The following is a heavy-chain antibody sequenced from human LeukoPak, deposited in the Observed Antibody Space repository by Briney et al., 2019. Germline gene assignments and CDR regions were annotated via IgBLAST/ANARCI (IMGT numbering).Heavy chain of an antibody. CDR2: IYYSGST. CDR1: GVSISSYY. CDR3: ARHGNYYDSSGYNYYFDY. J-gene: IGHJ4*02. V-gene: IGHV4-59*08. D-gene: IGHD3-22*01. Sequence: PSETLSLTCTVSGVSISSYYWSWIRQPPGKGLVWIGNIYYSGSTKYNPSLKSRVTISVDTSKNHFSLKLSSVTAADTAVYYCARHGNYYDSSGYNYYFDYWGQGTLGTVSS.